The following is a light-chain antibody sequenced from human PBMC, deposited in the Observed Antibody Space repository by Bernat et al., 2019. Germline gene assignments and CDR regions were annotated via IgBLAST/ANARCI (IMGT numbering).Light chain of an antibody. CDR1: SSNIGSNY. V-gene: IGLV1-47*02. CDR2: SNN. CDR3: AAWDDSRSGRV. Sequence: QSVLTQPPSASGTPGQRVTISCSGSSSNIGSNYVYWYQQLPGTAPKLLIYSNNQRPSGVPDRFSGSKSGTSASLAISGLRSEDEADYYGAAWDDSRSGRVFGGGTKLTVL. J-gene: IGLJ3*02.